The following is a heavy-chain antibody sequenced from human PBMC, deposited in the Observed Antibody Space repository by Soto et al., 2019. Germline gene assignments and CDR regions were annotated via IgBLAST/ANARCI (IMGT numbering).Heavy chain of an antibody. V-gene: IGHV4-4*07. D-gene: IGHD6-13*01. J-gene: IGHJ4*02. CDR2: IYTSGST. CDR3: ARDGIAAAADY. Sequence: SETLSLTCTVSGGSISSYYWSWIRQPAGKGLEWIGRIYTSGSTNYNPSLKSRVTMSVDTSKNQFSLKLSTVTAADTAVYCCARDGIAAAADYWGQGTLVTVSS. CDR1: GGSISSYY.